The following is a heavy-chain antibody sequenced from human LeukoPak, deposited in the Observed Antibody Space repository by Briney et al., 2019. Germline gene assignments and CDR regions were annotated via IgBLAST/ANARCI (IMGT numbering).Heavy chain of an antibody. V-gene: IGHV3-21*01. Sequence: TGGSLRLSCAASGFTFSSYSMNWVRQAPGKGLEWVSSISSSSSYIYYADSVKGRFTISRDNAKNSLYLQMNSLRAEDTAVYYCARDSSGWEPVGYWGQGTLVTVSS. CDR3: ARDSSGWEPVGY. D-gene: IGHD6-19*01. CDR1: GFTFSSYS. J-gene: IGHJ4*02. CDR2: ISSSSSYI.